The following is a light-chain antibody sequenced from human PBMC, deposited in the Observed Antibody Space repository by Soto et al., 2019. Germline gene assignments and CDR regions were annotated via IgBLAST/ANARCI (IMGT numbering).Light chain of an antibody. V-gene: IGLV2-14*01. J-gene: IGLJ1*01. Sequence: QSALTQPASVSGSPGQSITISCTGTSSDVGGYYSVSWYQQHPGKAPKLMIYDVTNRPAGVSNRVSGSKSGNTASLTISGLQAEDEADYYCSSYTGSSTDVFGTGTKLTVL. CDR2: DVT. CDR1: SSDVGGYYS. CDR3: SSYTGSSTDV.